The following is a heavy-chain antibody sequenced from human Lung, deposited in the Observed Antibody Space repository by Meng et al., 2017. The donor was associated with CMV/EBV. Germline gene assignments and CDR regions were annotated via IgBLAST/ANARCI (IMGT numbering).Heavy chain of an antibody. Sequence: GGSXRLXCAASGFTFSSYAMSWVRQAPGKGLEWVSVIYSGGSSTYYADSVKGRFTISRDNSKNTLYLQMNSLRAEDTAVYYCAKEYDFWSGSDHYYYYYGMDVWGQGTXVTVSS. CDR1: GFTFSSYA. CDR3: AKEYDFWSGSDHYYYYYGMDV. V-gene: IGHV3-23*03. CDR2: IYSGGSST. D-gene: IGHD3-3*01. J-gene: IGHJ6*02.